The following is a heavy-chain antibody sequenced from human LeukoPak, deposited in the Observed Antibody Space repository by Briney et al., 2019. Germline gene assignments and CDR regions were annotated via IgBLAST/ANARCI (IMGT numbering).Heavy chain of an antibody. CDR3: ARSLVKPYYFDC. J-gene: IGHJ4*02. D-gene: IGHD2-21*01. CDR1: GASISSGDYY. CDR2: IYYSGST. V-gene: IGHV4-31*03. Sequence: SETLSLTCTVSGASISSGDYYWSWIRQHPGKGLEWLGYIYYSGSTHYNPSLQSRLTILLDTSKNQFSLRLSSVTAADTAVYFCARSLVKPYYFDCWGQGALVTVSS.